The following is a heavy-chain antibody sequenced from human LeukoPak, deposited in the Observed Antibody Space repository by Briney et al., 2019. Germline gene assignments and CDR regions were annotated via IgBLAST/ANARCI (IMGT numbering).Heavy chain of an antibody. D-gene: IGHD6-19*01. CDR1: GYTFGDYY. J-gene: IGHJ4*02. V-gene: IGHV1-2*02. Sequence: ASVKVSCKASGYTFGDYYMHWVRQAPGQGLEWMGWINPYSGGTNYAEKFQGRVTMTRDTSITTAYMELSSLRSDDTAIYYCATLRRSGWYIGDWGQGTLVTVSS. CDR2: INPYSGGT. CDR3: ATLRRSGWYIGD.